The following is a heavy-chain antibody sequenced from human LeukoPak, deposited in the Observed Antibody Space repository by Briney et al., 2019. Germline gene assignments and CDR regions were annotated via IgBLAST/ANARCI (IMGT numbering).Heavy chain of an antibody. CDR3: ARLRDYYDSSGYYPHQIFDY. V-gene: IGHV4-31*03. Sequence: SETLSLTCTVSGGSISSGGYYWSWIRQHPGKGLEWIGYIYYSGSTYYNPSLKSRVTISVDTSKNQFSLKLSSVTAADTAVYYCARLRDYYDSSGYYPHQIFDYWGQGTLVTVS. J-gene: IGHJ4*02. D-gene: IGHD3-22*01. CDR1: GGSISSGGYY. CDR2: IYYSGST.